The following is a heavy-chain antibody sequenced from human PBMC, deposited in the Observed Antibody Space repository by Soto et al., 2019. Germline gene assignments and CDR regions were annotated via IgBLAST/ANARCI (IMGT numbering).Heavy chain of an antibody. CDR2: ISSNGGST. V-gene: IGHV3-64D*06. Sequence: PGGSLRLSCSASGFTFSSYAMHWVRQAPGKGLEYVSAISSNGGSTYYADSVKGRFTISRDNSKNTLYLQMSSLRAEDTAVYYCVKDLEDSSSWFDAFDIWGQGTMVTVSS. CDR1: GFTFSSYA. J-gene: IGHJ3*02. D-gene: IGHD6-13*01. CDR3: VKDLEDSSSWFDAFDI.